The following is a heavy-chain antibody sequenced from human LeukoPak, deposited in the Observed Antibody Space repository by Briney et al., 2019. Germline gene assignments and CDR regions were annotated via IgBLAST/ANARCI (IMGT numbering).Heavy chain of an antibody. CDR3: AGLDGMDV. CDR2: IYTTGTT. V-gene: IGHV4-4*07. Sequence: PSETLSLTCTVSGGSISTYYWTWIRQTAGKGLEWIGRIYTTGTTNYNPSLKSRVTMSAGTSQNQFSLKLRSVTAADTAVYYCAGLDGMDVWGQGTTVTVSS. J-gene: IGHJ6*02. CDR1: GGSISTYY.